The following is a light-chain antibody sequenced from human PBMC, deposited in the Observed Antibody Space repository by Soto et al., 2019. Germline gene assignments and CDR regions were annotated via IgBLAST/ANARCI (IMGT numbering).Light chain of an antibody. V-gene: IGKV3-20*01. J-gene: IGKJ1*01. Sequence: EIVLTQSPGTLSLSPGERATLSCRASQSVSSSYLAWYQQKPGQAPRLLIYGASSRATGIPDRFSGSGSGTDFTLTISRLEPEDFALYYCQKYGSSPATFGQGTKVEIK. CDR3: QKYGSSPAT. CDR1: QSVSSSY. CDR2: GAS.